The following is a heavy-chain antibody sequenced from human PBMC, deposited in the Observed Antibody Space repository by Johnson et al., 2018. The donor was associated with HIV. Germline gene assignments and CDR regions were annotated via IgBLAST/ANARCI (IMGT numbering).Heavy chain of an antibody. CDR1: GFTFNDYY. V-gene: IGHV3-11*04. CDR2: ISNSGSSV. CDR3: ARDSYDISGQQHDAFDI. D-gene: IGHD3-22*01. J-gene: IGHJ3*02. Sequence: QMQLVESGGGLVKPGGSLRLSCAASGFTFNDYYMSWIRQAPGKGLEWVSYISNSGSSVYYADSVTGRFTISRDNAKNSLYLQMNSLRAEDTAVYYCARDSYDISGQQHDAFDIWGQGTMVTVSS.